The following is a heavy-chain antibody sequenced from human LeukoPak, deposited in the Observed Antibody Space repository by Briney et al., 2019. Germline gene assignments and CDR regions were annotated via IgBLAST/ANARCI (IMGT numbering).Heavy chain of an antibody. CDR1: VGSIIRGGYY. J-gene: IGHJ6*02. V-gene: IGHV4-31*03. D-gene: IGHD2-2*01. Sequence: PSETLSLNCTVSVGSIIRGGYYWRWIRQCPGKGLEWIGYIYYTGSTYYTPSLKSRVTISIDTANNQFSLKLTSVTAADTAVYYCARVSPMQYYYGMDVWGQGTTVTVSS. CDR2: IYYTGST. CDR3: ARVSPMQYYYGMDV.